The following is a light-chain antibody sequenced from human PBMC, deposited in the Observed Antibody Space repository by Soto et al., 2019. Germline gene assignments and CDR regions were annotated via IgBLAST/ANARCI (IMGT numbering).Light chain of an antibody. Sequence: DIPMTQSPSSLSASVADSVNITCRASQGIRNDLGWYQQKTGKAPKRLIYAASSLHSGVPSRFSGSGSGTDFTLNITGLQPEEFATYDCQKSFSTPLAFGGVTTVAIK. CDR1: QGIRND. CDR3: QKSFSTPLA. CDR2: AAS. V-gene: IGKV1-39*01. J-gene: IGKJ4*01.